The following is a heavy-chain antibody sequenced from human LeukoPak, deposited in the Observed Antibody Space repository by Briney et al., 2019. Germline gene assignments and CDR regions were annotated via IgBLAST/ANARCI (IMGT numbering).Heavy chain of an antibody. Sequence: GGSLRLSCAASGFTFSSYAMHWVRQAPGKGLEWVAVISYDGSNKYYADSVKGRFTISRDNSKNTLYLQMNSLRAEDTAVYYCARGREDYDILTGYSSSDFFDYWGQGTLVTVSS. D-gene: IGHD3-9*01. V-gene: IGHV3-30*04. CDR3: ARGREDYDILTGYSSSDFFDY. CDR1: GFTFSSYA. CDR2: ISYDGSNK. J-gene: IGHJ4*02.